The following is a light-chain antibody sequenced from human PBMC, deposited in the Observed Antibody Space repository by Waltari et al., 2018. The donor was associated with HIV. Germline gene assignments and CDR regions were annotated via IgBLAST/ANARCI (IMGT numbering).Light chain of an antibody. V-gene: IGKV4-1*01. CDR1: PSIFDDSNSKNY. CDR3: QQYRSLPWT. Sequence: DIVITQSPDSLTVSLGESAPIKCKSSPSIFDDSNSKNYLAWYQQRAGQPPKLLIYWASVRESGVPDRISGTESGTEFTLAINNLQPEDVALYFCQQYRSLPWTFGQGTKVEIK. CDR2: WAS. J-gene: IGKJ1*01.